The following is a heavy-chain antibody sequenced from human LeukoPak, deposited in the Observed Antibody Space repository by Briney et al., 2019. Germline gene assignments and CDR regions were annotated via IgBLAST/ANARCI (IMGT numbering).Heavy chain of an antibody. Sequence: GGALRLSCAASGFTFSSYWMSGVRQAPGKGLEWVGYINVYGSEKFYVDSVRGRFSISRDNAKNSLYLQMNSLRAEDTAVYYCARDYRSVRGVATDDWGQGTLVTVYS. V-gene: IGHV3-7*03. J-gene: IGHJ4*02. CDR2: INVYGSEK. CDR3: ARDYRSVRGVATDD. CDR1: GFTFSSYW. D-gene: IGHD3-10*01.